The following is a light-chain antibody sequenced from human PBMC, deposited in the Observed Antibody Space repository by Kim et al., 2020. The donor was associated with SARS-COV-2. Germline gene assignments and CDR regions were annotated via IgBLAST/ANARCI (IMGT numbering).Light chain of an antibody. CDR3: QQSDTMPWT. J-gene: IGKJ1*01. Sequence: AFFCSSVINTCRASQSSSTNLYWLLHKPGKAPTLLIYGASSLQSGVPSRFSGSGSGTDITLTISSLPFEEIATYYCQQSDTMPWTFGQGTKVDIK. V-gene: IGKV1-39*01. CDR2: GAS. CDR1: QSSSTN.